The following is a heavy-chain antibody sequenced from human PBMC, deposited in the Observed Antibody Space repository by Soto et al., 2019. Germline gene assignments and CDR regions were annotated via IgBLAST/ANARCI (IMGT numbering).Heavy chain of an antibody. CDR2: IDPSDSYT. J-gene: IGHJ4*02. Sequence: GESLKISCKGSGYSFTSYWISWVRQMPGKGLEWMGRIDPSDSYTNYSPSFQGHVTISADKSISTAYLQWSSLKASDTAMYYCARSDCSSTSCYVDFDYWGQGTLVTVSS. V-gene: IGHV5-10-1*01. CDR1: GYSFTSYW. D-gene: IGHD2-2*01. CDR3: ARSDCSSTSCYVDFDY.